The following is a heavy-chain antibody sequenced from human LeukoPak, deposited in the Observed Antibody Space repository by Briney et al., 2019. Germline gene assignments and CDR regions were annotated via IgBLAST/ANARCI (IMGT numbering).Heavy chain of an antibody. V-gene: IGHV3-30*02. CDR2: IRYDGSNK. Sequence: GGSLRLSCAAPGFTFSSYGMHWVRQAPGKGLEWVAFIRYDGSNKYYADSVKGRFTISRDNSKNTLYLQMNSLRAEDTAVYYCAKDFSVYYYDSRVFDYWGQGTLVTVSS. D-gene: IGHD3-22*01. J-gene: IGHJ4*02. CDR3: AKDFSVYYYDSRVFDY. CDR1: GFTFSSYG.